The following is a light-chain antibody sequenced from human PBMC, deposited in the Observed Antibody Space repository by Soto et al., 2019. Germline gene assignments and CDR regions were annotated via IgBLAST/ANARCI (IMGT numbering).Light chain of an antibody. J-gene: IGKJ2*01. V-gene: IGKV3-15*01. CDR3: QQYNNWSYT. CDR1: QSVSSN. CDR2: GAY. Sequence: EIVMTQSPATLSVSPGEGATLSCRASQSVSSNLAWYQQKPGQAPRLLIYGAYIRATCIPARISGSGSGTEFTLTISSLQSEEFAVYYCQQYNNWSYTFGQGTKLEIK.